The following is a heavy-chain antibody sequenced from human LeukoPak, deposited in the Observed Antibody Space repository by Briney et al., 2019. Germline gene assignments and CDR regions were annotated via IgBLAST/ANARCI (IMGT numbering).Heavy chain of an antibody. D-gene: IGHD3-9*01. J-gene: IGHJ4*02. CDR3: AKAKYFDPDPYFDY. CDR2: ISSSSSYI. V-gene: IGHV3-21*04. Sequence: PGGSLRLSCAASGFTFSSYSMNWVRQAPGKGLEWVSSISSSSSYIYYADSVKGRFTTSRDNAKNSLYLQMNSLRAEDTALYYCAKAKYFDPDPYFDYWGQGTLVTVSS. CDR1: GFTFSSYS.